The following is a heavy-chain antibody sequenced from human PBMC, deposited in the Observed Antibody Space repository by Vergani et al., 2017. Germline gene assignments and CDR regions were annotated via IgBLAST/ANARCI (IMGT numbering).Heavy chain of an antibody. Sequence: QVQVVQSGAEVKKSGASVKVSCKTSGYTFSNYYMHWVRQAPGQGLEWMGIINPSGGHTNYAQKFQGRVTMTRDTSTSTVYMELNSLSAGDTAVYYCAKANPRNSGYDYLYYYHAMDVWGQGTTVTVSS. CDR2: INPSGGHT. V-gene: IGHV1-46*01. CDR1: GYTFSNYY. D-gene: IGHD5-12*01. CDR3: AKANPRNSGYDYLYYYHAMDV. J-gene: IGHJ6*02.